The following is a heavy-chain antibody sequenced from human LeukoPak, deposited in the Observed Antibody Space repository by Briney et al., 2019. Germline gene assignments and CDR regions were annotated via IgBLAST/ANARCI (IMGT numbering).Heavy chain of an antibody. CDR3: ARVQSEYYYDSSGYYY. Sequence: ASVKVSCKASGYTFTGYYMHWVRQAPGQELEWMGRINPNSGGTNYAQKFQGRVTMTRDTSISTAYMELSRLRSDDTAVYYCARVQSEYYYDSSGYYYWGQGTLVTVSS. V-gene: IGHV1-2*06. CDR2: INPNSGGT. J-gene: IGHJ4*02. CDR1: GYTFTGYY. D-gene: IGHD3-22*01.